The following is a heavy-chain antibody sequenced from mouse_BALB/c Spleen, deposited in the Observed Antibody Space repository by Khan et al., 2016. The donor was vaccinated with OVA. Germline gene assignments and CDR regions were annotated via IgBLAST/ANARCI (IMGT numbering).Heavy chain of an antibody. D-gene: IGHD1-1*01. Sequence: EVELVESGGDLVKPGGSLKLSCAASGFTFSTYAMSWVRQTPDKRLEWVATINTGGDYIYYPDSVKGRFTISRDNAKNTLYLQMSSLRSEDTAMYYCARHSYGPCAYWGQGTLVTVSA. CDR2: INTGGDYI. CDR3: ARHSYGPCAY. J-gene: IGHJ3*01. V-gene: IGHV5-6*01. CDR1: GFTFSTYA.